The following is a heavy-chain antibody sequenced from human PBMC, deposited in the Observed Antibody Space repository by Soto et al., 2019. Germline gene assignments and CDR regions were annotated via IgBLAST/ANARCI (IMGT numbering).Heavy chain of an antibody. CDR1: GGSISSGGYS. V-gene: IGHV4-30-2*01. CDR2: IYHSGST. Sequence: PSETLSLTCAVSGGSISSGGYSWSWIRQPPGKGLEWIGYIYHSGSTYYNPSLKSRVTISVDRSKNQFSLKLSSVTAADTAVYYCARVLRKQQLVRYSGEGTVVTVSS. J-gene: IGHJ4*02. D-gene: IGHD6-13*01. CDR3: ARVLRKQQLVRY.